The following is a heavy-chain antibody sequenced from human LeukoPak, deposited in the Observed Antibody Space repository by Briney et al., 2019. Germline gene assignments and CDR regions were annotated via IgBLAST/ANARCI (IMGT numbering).Heavy chain of an antibody. CDR2: IKSKSDGETT. CDR3: TANDTYYYDSSGYFQPFDC. J-gene: IGHJ4*02. D-gene: IGHD3-22*01. V-gene: IGHV3-15*01. Sequence: PGGSLRLSCAASGFTFSNGWMNWVRQAPGKGLEWVGRIKSKSDGETTDYAAPVKGRFIISRDDSKNTLYLQMNSLKTEDTAVYYCTANDTYYYDSSGYFQPFDCWGQRTLVTVSS. CDR1: GFTFSNGW.